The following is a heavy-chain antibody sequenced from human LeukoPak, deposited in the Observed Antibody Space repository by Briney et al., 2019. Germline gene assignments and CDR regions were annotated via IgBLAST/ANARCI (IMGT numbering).Heavy chain of an antibody. D-gene: IGHD1-26*01. CDR1: GGSISTYY. CDR2: IYTTGST. V-gene: IGHV4-4*07. J-gene: IGHJ5*02. CDR3: ARGGLPRENWFDP. Sequence: SETLSLTCTVSGGSISTYYWSWIRQPAGKGLEWIGRIYTTGSTNYNPSLKSRVTLSVDTSKNQFSLKLSSETAADTAVYYCARGGLPRENWFDPWGQGTLVTVSS.